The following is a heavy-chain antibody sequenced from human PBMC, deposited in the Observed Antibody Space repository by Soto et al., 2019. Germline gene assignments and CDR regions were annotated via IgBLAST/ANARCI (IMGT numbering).Heavy chain of an antibody. CDR1: GFTFASYH. CDR2: INPSSSHI. Sequence: EVQLVESGGGLVMPGGSLRLSCAASGFTFASYHMSWVRQAPGKGLDWVSSINPSSSHIYYSDSVRGRFTISRDDSKNSLHLDMNSLRTEDVAIYYCVRGYCGCGGCSLRRDAFDVWGQGTAVTVSS. V-gene: IGHV3-21*02. J-gene: IGHJ3*01. CDR3: VRGYCGCGGCSLRRDAFDV. D-gene: IGHD2-15*01.